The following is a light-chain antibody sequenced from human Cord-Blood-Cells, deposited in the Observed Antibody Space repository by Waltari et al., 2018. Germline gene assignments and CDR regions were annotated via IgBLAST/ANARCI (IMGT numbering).Light chain of an antibody. CDR3: QQYNSYSRT. Sequence: DIQMTQSPSTLSASVGDRVTITCRASQSISSWLAWYQQKPGKAPKLLIYKASSLESGVPSRFSGSRSGKEFTLTISSLRPDDFATYYCQQYNSYSRTFGQGTKVEIK. CDR2: KAS. V-gene: IGKV1-5*03. CDR1: QSISSW. J-gene: IGKJ1*01.